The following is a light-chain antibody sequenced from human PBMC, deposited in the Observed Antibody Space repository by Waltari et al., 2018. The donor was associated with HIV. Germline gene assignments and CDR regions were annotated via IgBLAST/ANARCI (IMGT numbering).Light chain of an antibody. J-gene: IGLJ2*01. V-gene: IGLV3-1*01. Sequence: SFELAQPPSVSVSPGQTAIITCSGGPGKRTYINWYYQQSGQAPVLVIYQNAKRPSGIAERISGSKSGNTATLTISGSLPTDEADYYCQTWDTSDVVFGGGTKLTVL. CDR1: PGKRTY. CDR2: QNA. CDR3: QTWDTSDVV.